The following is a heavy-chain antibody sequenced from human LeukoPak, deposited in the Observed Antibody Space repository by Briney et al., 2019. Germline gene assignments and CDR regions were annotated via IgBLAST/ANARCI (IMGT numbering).Heavy chain of an antibody. J-gene: IGHJ5*02. Sequence: PSQTLSLTCTVSGGSISSGGYSWSWIRQHPGKGLEWIGYIYYSGSTYYNPSLKSRVTISVDTSKNQFSLKLSSVTAAVTAVYYCAREDSSGYPGWFDPWGQGTLVTVSS. V-gene: IGHV4-31*03. CDR2: IYYSGST. CDR1: GGSISSGGYS. D-gene: IGHD3-22*01. CDR3: AREDSSGYPGWFDP.